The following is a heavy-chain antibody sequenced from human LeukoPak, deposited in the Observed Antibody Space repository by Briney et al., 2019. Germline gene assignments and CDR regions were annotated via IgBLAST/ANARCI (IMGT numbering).Heavy chain of an antibody. V-gene: IGHV3-30*18. CDR1: GFTFSSYG. CDR3: AKATGYLL. J-gene: IGHJ4*02. CDR2: ISYDGSNK. Sequence: HPGGSLRLSCAASGFTFSSYGMHWVRQAPGKGLEWVAVISYDGSNKYYADSVKGRFTISRDNSENTLYLQMNSLRAEDTAVYYCAKATGYLLWGQGTLVTVSS. D-gene: IGHD1-14*01.